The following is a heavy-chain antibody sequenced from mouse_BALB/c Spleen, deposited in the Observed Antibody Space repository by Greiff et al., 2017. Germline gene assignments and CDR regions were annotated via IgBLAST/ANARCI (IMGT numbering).Heavy chain of an antibody. D-gene: IGHD2-1*01. CDR1: GYAFTNYL. CDR2: INPGSGGT. V-gene: IGHV1-54*01. CDR3: ARDGNYVMDY. J-gene: IGHJ4*01. Sequence: QVQLQQSGAELVRPGTSVKVSCKASGYAFTNYLIEWVKQRPGQGLEWIGVINPGSGGTNYNEKFKGKATLTADKSSSTAYMQLSSLTSDDSAVYFCARDGNYVMDYWGQGTSVTVSS.